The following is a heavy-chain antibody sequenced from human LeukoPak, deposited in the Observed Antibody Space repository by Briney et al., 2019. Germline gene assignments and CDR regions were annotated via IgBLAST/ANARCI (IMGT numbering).Heavy chain of an antibody. CDR3: ARANSRSYWYFDL. CDR1: GGSISRYY. V-gene: IGHV4-4*09. D-gene: IGHD2-8*01. J-gene: IGHJ2*01. CDR2: IYTSGST. Sequence: SETLSLTCTVSGGSISRYYWSWIRQPPGKGLEWIGYIYTSGSTNYNPSLKSRVTISVDTSKNQFSLKLSSVTAADTAVYYCARANSRSYWYFDLWGRGTLVTVSS.